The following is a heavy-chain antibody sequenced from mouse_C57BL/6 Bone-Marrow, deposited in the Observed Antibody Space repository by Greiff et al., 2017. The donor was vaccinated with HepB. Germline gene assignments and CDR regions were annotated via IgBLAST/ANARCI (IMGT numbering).Heavy chain of an antibody. V-gene: IGHV1-78*01. Sequence: QVQLQQSDAELVKPGASVKISCKVSGYTFTDHTIHWMKQRPEQGLEWIGYIYPRDGSTKYNEKFKGKATLTADKSSGTAYMQLNSLTSEDSAVYFCARSPLYYYGTAWFAYWGQGTLVTVSA. J-gene: IGHJ3*01. CDR2: IYPRDGST. D-gene: IGHD1-1*01. CDR1: GYTFTDHT. CDR3: ARSPLYYYGTAWFAY.